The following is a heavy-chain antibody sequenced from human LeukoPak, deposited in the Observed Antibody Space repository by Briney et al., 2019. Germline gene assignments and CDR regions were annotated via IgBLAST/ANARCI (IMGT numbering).Heavy chain of an antibody. Sequence: GASVKVSCKASGGTFSSYAISWVRQAPGQGLEWMGGIIPIFGTANYAQKFQGRVTITTDESTSTAYMGLSSLRSEDTAVYYCARGDCSSTSCYQFDYWGQGTLVTVSS. V-gene: IGHV1-69*05. D-gene: IGHD2-2*01. CDR1: GGTFSSYA. CDR3: ARGDCSSTSCYQFDY. CDR2: IIPIFGTA. J-gene: IGHJ4*02.